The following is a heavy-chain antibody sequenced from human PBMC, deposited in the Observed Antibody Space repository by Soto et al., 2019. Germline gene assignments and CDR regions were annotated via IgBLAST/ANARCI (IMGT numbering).Heavy chain of an antibody. CDR3: ARIAARPNWFDP. CDR1: GFSLSTSGMC. V-gene: IGHV2-70*11. J-gene: IGHJ5*02. CDR2: IDWDDDK. Sequence: CPTLVNPTQTLTLTCTFSGFSLSTSGMCVSWIRQPPGKALEWLARIDWDDDKYYSTSLKTRLTISKDTSKNQVVLTMTNMDPVDTATYYCARIAARPNWFDPWCQGTLVTVSS. D-gene: IGHD6-6*01.